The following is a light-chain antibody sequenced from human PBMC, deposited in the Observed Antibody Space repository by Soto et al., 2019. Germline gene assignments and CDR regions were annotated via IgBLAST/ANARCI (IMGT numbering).Light chain of an antibody. V-gene: IGKV3-20*01. CDR3: QQYGSALLFT. CDR2: GAS. Sequence: EIVLTQSPGTLSLSPGERATLSCRASQSVSSSYLAWYQQKPGQAPRLLIYGASSRATGIPDRFSGSGSGTDFTLTISRLEPEDFAVEYCQQYGSALLFTFGPGTKVDIK. CDR1: QSVSSSY. J-gene: IGKJ3*01.